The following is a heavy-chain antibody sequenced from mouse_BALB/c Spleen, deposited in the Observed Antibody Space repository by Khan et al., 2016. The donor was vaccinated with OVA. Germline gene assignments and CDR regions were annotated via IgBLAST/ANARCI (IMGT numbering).Heavy chain of an antibody. CDR2: INPYNAGT. CDR3: AREASSWDFSFPY. D-gene: IGHD4-1*01. V-gene: IGHV1S136*01. Sequence: EVQLQESGPELVEPGASVKMSCKASGYTFTNYVMHWVKQKPGQGLEWIGYINPYNAGTRYNEKFKGKATLTSDISSTTAYMELSSLTSEDSAGYYCAREASSWDFSFPYWCQGTLVTVSA. CDR1: GYTFTNYV. J-gene: IGHJ3*01.